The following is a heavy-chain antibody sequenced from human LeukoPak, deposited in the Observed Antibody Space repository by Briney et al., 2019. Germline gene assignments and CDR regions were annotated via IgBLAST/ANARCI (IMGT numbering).Heavy chain of an antibody. CDR2: IRSKANSYAT. V-gene: IGHV3-73*01. CDR1: GFTFSGSA. D-gene: IGHD6-19*01. J-gene: IGHJ4*02. CDR3: TSRVSSGWYFIFDY. Sequence: GGSLRLSCAASGFTFSGSAMHWVRQASGKGLEWVGRIRSKANSYATAYAASVKGRFTISRDDSKNTAYLQMNSLKTEDTAVYYCTSRVSSGWYFIFDYWGQGTLVTVSS.